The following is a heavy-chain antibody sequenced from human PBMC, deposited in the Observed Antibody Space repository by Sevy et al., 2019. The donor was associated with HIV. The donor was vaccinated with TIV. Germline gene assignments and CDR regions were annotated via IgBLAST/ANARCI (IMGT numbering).Heavy chain of an antibody. Sequence: GGSLRLSCAASGFTFSTSWMHWVRQAPGKGLEWVANINRDASEIYYVDSVKGRFTISRDNAKNSLYLQMNSLRVEDTAVYSCAGPRFDPWGQGTLVTVSS. CDR1: GFTFSTSW. CDR3: AGPRFDP. CDR2: INRDASEI. J-gene: IGHJ5*02. V-gene: IGHV3-7*01.